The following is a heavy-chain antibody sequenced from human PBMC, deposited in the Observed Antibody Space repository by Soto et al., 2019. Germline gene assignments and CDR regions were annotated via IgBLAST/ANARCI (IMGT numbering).Heavy chain of an antibody. CDR2: IHSDGSST. CDR1: GFTFSYYW. V-gene: IGHV3-74*01. Sequence: EVQLVESGGGLVRPGGSLRLSCAASGFTFSYYWMHWVRQAPGKGLVWVSRIHSDGSSTTYADFVKGRFIISRDNARKTVVLQMNSVIVKDTAVYYCARGDRGAFDLWGQGTVVTVSS. CDR3: ARGDRGAFDL. D-gene: IGHD1-26*01. J-gene: IGHJ3*01.